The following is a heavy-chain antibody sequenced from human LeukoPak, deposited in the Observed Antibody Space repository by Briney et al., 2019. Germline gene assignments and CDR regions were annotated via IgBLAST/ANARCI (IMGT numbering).Heavy chain of an antibody. J-gene: IGHJ6*03. V-gene: IGHV4-39*02. CDR3: ARDLRIAAAGPHMDV. D-gene: IGHD6-13*01. Sequence: PSETLSLTCTVSGGSISSSSYYWGWIRQPPGKGLEWIGIIYYSGSTYYNPSLKSRVTISVDTSKNQFSLKLSSVTAADTAVYYCARDLRIAAAGPHMDVWGKGTTVTVSS. CDR2: IYYSGST. CDR1: GGSISSSSYY.